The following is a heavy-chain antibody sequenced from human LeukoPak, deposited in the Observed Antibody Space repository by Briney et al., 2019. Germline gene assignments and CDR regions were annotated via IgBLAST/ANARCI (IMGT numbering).Heavy chain of an antibody. V-gene: IGHV3-48*02. CDR3: ARNYYYTMDV. CDR1: GFTFSDYA. CDR2: ISGTSDTT. Sequence: AGGSLRLSCAASGFTFSDYAMSWVRQAPGQGLEWVSHISGTSDTTYYADSVKGRFSISRDNAKNSLYLQMNSLRDDDTAVYYCARNYYYTMDVWGQGTTVTVSS. J-gene: IGHJ6*02.